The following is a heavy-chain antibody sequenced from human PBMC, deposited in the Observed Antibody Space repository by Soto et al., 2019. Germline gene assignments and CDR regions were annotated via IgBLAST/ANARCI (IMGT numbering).Heavy chain of an antibody. D-gene: IGHD6-19*01. Sequence: ASVKVSCKASGYTFTGYYMHWVRQAPGQGLEWMGWINPNSGGTNYAQKFQGWATMTRDTSISTAYMELSRLRSDDTAVYYCARVGIAVAGTTDYYYGMDVWGQGTTVTVSS. J-gene: IGHJ6*02. CDR2: INPNSGGT. V-gene: IGHV1-2*04. CDR1: GYTFTGYY. CDR3: ARVGIAVAGTTDYYYGMDV.